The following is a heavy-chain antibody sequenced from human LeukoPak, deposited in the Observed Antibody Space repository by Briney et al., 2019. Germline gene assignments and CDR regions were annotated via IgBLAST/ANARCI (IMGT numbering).Heavy chain of an antibody. Sequence: SGGSLRLSCAASGPTVTTNYMNWVRQAPGKGLEWVAIVYSGGTTYYADSVRGRFTISRDKSKNTLYLQMNSLRADDTAVYYCARLEVRGVIGPWGQGTLVTVSS. CDR1: GPTVTTNY. J-gene: IGHJ5*02. V-gene: IGHV3-53*01. D-gene: IGHD3-10*01. CDR2: VYSGGTT. CDR3: ARLEVRGVIGP.